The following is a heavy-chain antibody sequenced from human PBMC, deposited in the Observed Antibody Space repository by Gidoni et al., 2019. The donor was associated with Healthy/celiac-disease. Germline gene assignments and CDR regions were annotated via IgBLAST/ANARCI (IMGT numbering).Heavy chain of an antibody. J-gene: IGHJ4*02. Sequence: EVQLVESWGGLLQPGGSLRLSCVASVFTFSSYSMNWVRQVHGKGLEWVSYIRSSSSTIYYADSVKGRFTVSRDNAKNSLYLQMNSLRAEDTAVYYCARDIQAGRVTDYWGQGTLVTVFS. V-gene: IGHV3-48*01. CDR1: VFTFSSYS. CDR2: IRSSSSTI. D-gene: IGHD2-21*02. CDR3: ARDIQAGRVTDY.